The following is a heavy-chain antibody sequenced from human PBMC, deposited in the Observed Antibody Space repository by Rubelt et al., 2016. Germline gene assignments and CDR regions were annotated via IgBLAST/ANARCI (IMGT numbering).Heavy chain of an antibody. D-gene: IGHD3-22*01. CDR2: IYYSGST. CDR3: GRVDYFTDSIGYLYYFDS. CDR1: GVAISAGGYY. Sequence: QVQMQESGPGLVKPSQTLSLTCSVSGVAISAGGYYWSWIRQYPGKGLEWMGFIYYSGSTFFKSSLKSRISISVDTSRNQVSRRVGSVTAADTAGYYCGRVDYFTDSIGYLYYFDSWGQGTLVTVSS. V-gene: IGHV4-31*02. J-gene: IGHJ4*02.